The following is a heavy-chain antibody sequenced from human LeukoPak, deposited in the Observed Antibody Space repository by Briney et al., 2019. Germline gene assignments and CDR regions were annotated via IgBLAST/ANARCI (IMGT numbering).Heavy chain of an antibody. D-gene: IGHD1-1*01. Sequence: PSETLSLTCTVSGVSISSSRGYSWGWIRQAPGKGLEWIGSVYNSGSTYYNPSLKSRVTISVDTSKNQFSLKLSSVTAADTAVYYCARNVSYSLDYGGQGTLVTVSS. V-gene: IGHV4-39*07. J-gene: IGHJ4*02. CDR2: VYNSGST. CDR1: GVSISSSRGYS. CDR3: ARNVSYSLDY.